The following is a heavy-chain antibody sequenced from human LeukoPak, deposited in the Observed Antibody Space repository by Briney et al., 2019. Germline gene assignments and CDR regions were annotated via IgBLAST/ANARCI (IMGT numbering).Heavy chain of an antibody. J-gene: IGHJ6*02. CDR3: AKSHYYDSTGYYYYYYGMDV. CDR1: GFTFSSYA. D-gene: IGHD3-22*01. CDR2: IDGSGSST. Sequence: GGSLRLSCAASGFTFSSYAMSWFRQAPGRGLEWVSAIDGSGSSTYYADSVKGRFTISRDNSKNTLYLQMNSLRAEDTAVYYCAKSHYYDSTGYYYYYYGMDVWGQGTMVTVSS. V-gene: IGHV3-23*05.